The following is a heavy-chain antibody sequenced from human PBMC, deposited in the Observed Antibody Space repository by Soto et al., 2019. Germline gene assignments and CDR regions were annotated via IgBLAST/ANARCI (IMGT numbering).Heavy chain of an antibody. CDR1: GFTVSSSY. J-gene: IGHJ3*02. Sequence: PGGSLRLSCAASGFTVSSSYMSWVRQAPGKGLEWVSVIYSGGSTYYADSVKGRFTISRHNSKNTLYLQMNSLRAEGTAVYYCASSSGWYGNAFDIWGQGTMVTVSS. V-gene: IGHV3-53*04. CDR3: ASSSGWYGNAFDI. D-gene: IGHD6-19*01. CDR2: IYSGGST.